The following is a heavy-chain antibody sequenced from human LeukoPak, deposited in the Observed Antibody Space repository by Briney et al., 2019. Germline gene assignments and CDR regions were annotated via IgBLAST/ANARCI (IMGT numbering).Heavy chain of an antibody. Sequence: PGGSLRLSCAASGFTFSSYGMSWVRQAPGKGLEWVSAISGSGGSTYYADSVKGRFTISRDNSKNTLYLQMNSLRAEDTAVYYCAKKPGIAVAGTRYDYWGQGTLVTVSS. V-gene: IGHV3-23*01. J-gene: IGHJ4*02. CDR2: ISGSGGST. CDR3: AKKPGIAVAGTRYDY. D-gene: IGHD6-19*01. CDR1: GFTFSSYG.